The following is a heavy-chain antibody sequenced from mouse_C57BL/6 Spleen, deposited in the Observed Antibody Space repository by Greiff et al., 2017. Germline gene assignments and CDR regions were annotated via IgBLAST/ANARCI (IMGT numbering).Heavy chain of an antibody. CDR3: AKPPGRLVIEL. D-gene: IGHD2-2*01. CDR2: IWGDGST. CDR1: GFSLTSYG. V-gene: IGHV2-3*01. Sequence: VQLQQSGPGLVAPSQSLSITCTVSGFSLTSYGVSWVRQPPGKGLEWLGVIWGDGSTNYHSALISRLSISKDNSKSQVFVKLNSLQTDDTATYCFAKPPGRLVIELRGQGTSGPVAS. J-gene: IGHJ4*01.